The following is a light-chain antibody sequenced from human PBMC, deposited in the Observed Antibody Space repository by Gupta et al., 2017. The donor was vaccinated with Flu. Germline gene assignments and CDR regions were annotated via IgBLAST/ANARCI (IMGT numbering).Light chain of an antibody. Sequence: QSVFTQPPSVSAAPGPKVTISCSGSSSHIGNNYVSWYQQLPGTAPKLLIYENNKRPSGIPDRVSGSKSGTSATLGITGLQTGDEADYYCGTWDSSLSAGVFGGGTKLTVL. CDR1: SSHIGNNY. CDR3: GTWDSSLSAGV. J-gene: IGLJ3*02. V-gene: IGLV1-51*02. CDR2: ENN.